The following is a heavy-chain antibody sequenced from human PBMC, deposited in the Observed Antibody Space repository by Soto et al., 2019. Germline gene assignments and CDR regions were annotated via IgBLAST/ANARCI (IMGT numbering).Heavy chain of an antibody. D-gene: IGHD4-17*01. J-gene: IGHJ6*03. CDR1: GFTFSSYS. V-gene: IGHV3-21*01. CDR2: ISSSSSYI. CDR3: ARSDYGDYVWYYYMDV. Sequence: GGSLRLSCAASGFTFSSYSMNWVRQAPGKGLEWVSSISSSSSYIYYADSVKGRFTISRDNAKNSLYLQMNSLRAEDTAVYYCARSDYGDYVWYYYMDVWGKGTTVTVSS.